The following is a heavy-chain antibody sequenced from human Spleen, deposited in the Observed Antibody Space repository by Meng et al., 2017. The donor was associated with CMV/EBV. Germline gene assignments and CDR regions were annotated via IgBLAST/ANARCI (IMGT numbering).Heavy chain of an antibody. J-gene: IGHJ4*02. CDR2: KNPNSGNT. CDR3: ARIPQRRYYAFWSGLSLGTY. Sequence: ASVKVSCKDSGYTFTSYDINWVRQATGQGLEWMGWKNPNSGNTGYAQKFQGRVTMTRNTSISTAYMELSSLRSEDTAVYYCARIPQRRYYAFWSGLSLGTYWGQGTLVTVSS. CDR1: GYTFTSYD. D-gene: IGHD3-3*01. V-gene: IGHV1-8*01.